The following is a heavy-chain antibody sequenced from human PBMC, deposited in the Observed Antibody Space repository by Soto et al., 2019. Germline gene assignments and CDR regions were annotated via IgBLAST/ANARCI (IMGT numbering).Heavy chain of an antibody. D-gene: IGHD2-21*01. CDR3: VRSRTARLLRLSWFDT. V-gene: IGHV3-21*01. Sequence: EVQLVESGGGLVKPGGSLRLSCAASGFTFNTYDMNWVRQAPGKGLEWVSSITTSSAYIYYADSLKGRITISRDNAKNSLFLQKNSLRAEDTAVYYCVRSRTARLLRLSWFDTWGQGTLVTVSS. CDR2: ITTSSAYI. J-gene: IGHJ5*02. CDR1: GFTFNTYD.